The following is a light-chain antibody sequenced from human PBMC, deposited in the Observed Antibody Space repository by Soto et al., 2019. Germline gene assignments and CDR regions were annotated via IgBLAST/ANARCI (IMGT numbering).Light chain of an antibody. J-gene: IGLJ1*01. Sequence: QSALTQPASVSGSPGQSITISCTGTSSDVGGYNYVSWYQQHPGKAPKLMIYDVSNRPSGVSNRFSGSKSGNTASLTISAVQDEDEADYYCSSYTSSSSLLYVFGTGTKPTVL. CDR1: SSDVGGYNY. CDR2: DVS. V-gene: IGLV2-14*01. CDR3: SSYTSSSSLLYV.